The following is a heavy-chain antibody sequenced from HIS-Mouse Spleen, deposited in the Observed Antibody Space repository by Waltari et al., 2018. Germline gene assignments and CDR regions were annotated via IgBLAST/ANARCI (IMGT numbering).Heavy chain of an antibody. Sequence: QVQLQESGPGLVTPSETLSLTCTVSGYSISSGYYWGWIRQPPGKGQEWIGSIYHSGSTYYNPSLKSRVTISVDTSKNQFSLKLSSVTAADTAVYYCARVKTWGQGTLVTVSS. J-gene: IGHJ5*02. CDR2: IYHSGST. CDR1: GYSISSGYY. V-gene: IGHV4-38-2*02. CDR3: ARVKT.